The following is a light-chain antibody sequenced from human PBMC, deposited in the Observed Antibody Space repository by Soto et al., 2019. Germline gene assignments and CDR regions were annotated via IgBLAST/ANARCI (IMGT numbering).Light chain of an antibody. Sequence: QAVVTQPPSASGTPGQRVTISCSGSSSNIASNTVNWYQQLPGTAPKLLIYNNNHRPSGVLDRFSGSKSGTSASLAISGLQSEDEADYYCAAWDDSLNGPLFGGGTKVT. CDR2: NNN. J-gene: IGLJ2*01. V-gene: IGLV1-44*01. CDR1: SSNIASNT. CDR3: AAWDDSLNGPL.